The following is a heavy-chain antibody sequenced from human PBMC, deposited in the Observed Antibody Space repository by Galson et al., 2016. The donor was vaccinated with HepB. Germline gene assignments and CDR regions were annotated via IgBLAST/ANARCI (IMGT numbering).Heavy chain of an antibody. Sequence: SLRLSCAASGFTFSSYSMNWVRQAPGKGLEWVSYISSSFSTTYYADSVKGRFTISRDNAKNSLFLQMNSLRDEDTAVYYCARITTVHFDWIPYFDYWGQGTLVTVSS. CDR2: ISSSFSTT. D-gene: IGHD3-9*01. CDR1: GFTFSSYS. J-gene: IGHJ4*02. V-gene: IGHV3-48*02. CDR3: ARITTVHFDWIPYFDY.